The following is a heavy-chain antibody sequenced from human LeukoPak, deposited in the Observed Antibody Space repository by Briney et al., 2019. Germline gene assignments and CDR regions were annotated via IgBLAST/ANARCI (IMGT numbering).Heavy chain of an antibody. J-gene: IGHJ4*02. CDR2: ISSSSSYI. Sequence: GGSLRLSCAASGFTFSSYSMNWARQAPGKGLEWVSSISSSSSYIYYADSVKGRFTISRDNAKNSLYLQTNSLRAEDTAVYYCARGGYHAYYLDYWGQGSLVTVSS. CDR1: GFTFSSYS. D-gene: IGHD5-18*01. CDR3: ARGGYHAYYLDY. V-gene: IGHV3-21*01.